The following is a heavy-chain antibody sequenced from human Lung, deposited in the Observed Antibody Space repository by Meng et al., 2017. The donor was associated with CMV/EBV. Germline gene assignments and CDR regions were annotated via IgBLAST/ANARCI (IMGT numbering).Heavy chain of an antibody. CDR1: GFTTNSHW. Sequence: GGSLRLXCAASGFTTNSHWMNWVRQAPGKGLEWVANINPDGSEKCYVDSVKGQFTISRDSAKNSVFLQMNSLRDDDTAVYYCVRTLSGSENFWGQGTLVTVSS. CDR2: INPDGSEK. J-gene: IGHJ4*02. CDR3: VRTLSGSENF. V-gene: IGHV3-7*03. D-gene: IGHD1-26*01.